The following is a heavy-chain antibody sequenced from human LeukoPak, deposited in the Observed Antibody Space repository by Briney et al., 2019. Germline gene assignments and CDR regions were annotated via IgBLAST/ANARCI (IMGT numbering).Heavy chain of an antibody. CDR1: GFPFSSYA. CDR3: AKGDYYDSSGYYAAFDY. V-gene: IGHV3-23*01. J-gene: IGHJ4*02. Sequence: PGGSLRLSFAASGFPFSSYAMSWVRQAPGKGLEWVSAISGSGGSTYYADSVKGRFTISRDNSKNTLYLQMNSLRAEDTAVYYCAKGDYYDSSGYYAAFDYWGQGTLVTVSS. CDR2: ISGSGGST. D-gene: IGHD3-22*01.